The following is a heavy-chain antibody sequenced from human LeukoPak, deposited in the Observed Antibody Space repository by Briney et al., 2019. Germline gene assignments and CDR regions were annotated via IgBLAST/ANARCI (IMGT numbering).Heavy chain of an antibody. CDR2: ISGSGGST. CDR1: GFTFSSYA. D-gene: IGHD6-6*01. V-gene: IGHV3-23*01. Sequence: PGGSLRLSCAASGFTFSSYAMSWVRQAPGKGLEWVSAISGSGGSTYYADSEKGRFTISRDNAKNSLYLQMNSLRAEDTALYYCAKARSSRRYFDAFDIWGQGTMVTVSS. J-gene: IGHJ3*02. CDR3: AKARSSRRYFDAFDI.